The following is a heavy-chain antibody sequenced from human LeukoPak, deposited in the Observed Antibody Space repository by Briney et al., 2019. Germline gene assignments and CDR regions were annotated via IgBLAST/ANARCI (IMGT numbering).Heavy chain of an antibody. J-gene: IGHJ3*02. Sequence: GASVKVSCKASGYTFTSYAMHWVLQAPGQRLEWMGWINAGNGNTTYSQKFQGRVTITRDTSASTAYMELSSLRSEDTAVYYCAILVGATIRPDDAFDIWGQGTMVTVSS. V-gene: IGHV1-3*01. D-gene: IGHD1-26*01. CDR3: AILVGATIRPDDAFDI. CDR1: GYTFTSYA. CDR2: INAGNGNT.